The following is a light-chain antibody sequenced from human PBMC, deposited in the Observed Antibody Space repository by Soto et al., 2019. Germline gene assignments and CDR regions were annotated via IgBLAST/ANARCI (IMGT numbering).Light chain of an antibody. V-gene: IGLV1-40*01. J-gene: IGLJ3*02. Sequence: QLVLTQPPSVSGAPGQRVTISCTGSSSNIGAGYDVHWYQQLPGTAPKLLIYGNTNRPSGVPDRFSGSKSGTSASLAIPGLQSEDEADYYCQSYDSSLSGSWVFGGGTKLTVL. CDR2: GNT. CDR1: SSNIGAGYD. CDR3: QSYDSSLSGSWV.